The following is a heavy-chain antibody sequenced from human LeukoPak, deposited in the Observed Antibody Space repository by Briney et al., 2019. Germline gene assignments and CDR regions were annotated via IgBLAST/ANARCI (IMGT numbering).Heavy chain of an antibody. D-gene: IGHD2-15*01. CDR1: GFMFGDYA. Sequence: GGSLRLSCTGSGFMFGDYAMSWVRQAPGKGLEWVSAISGGGSTYYADSVKGRFTISRDNSKNTLYLQMNSLRAEDTAVYYCAKSGLNRFDYWGQGTLVTVSS. J-gene: IGHJ4*02. CDR2: ISGGGST. CDR3: AKSGLNRFDY. V-gene: IGHV3-23*01.